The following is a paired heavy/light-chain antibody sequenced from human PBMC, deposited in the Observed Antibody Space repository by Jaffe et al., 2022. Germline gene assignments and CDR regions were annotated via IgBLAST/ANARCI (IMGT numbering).Light chain of an antibody. V-gene: IGLV2-23*02. J-gene: IGLJ3*02. CDR1: SSDVGSYNL. CDR2: EVS. CDR3: CSYAGSSTPRWV. Sequence: QSALTQPASVSGSPGQSITISCTGTSSDVGSYNLVSWYQQHPGKAPKLMIYEVSKRPSGVSNRFSGSKSGNTASLTISGLQAEDEADYYCCSYAGSSTPRWVFGGGTKLTVL.
Heavy chain of an antibody. J-gene: IGHJ4*02. CDR2: MNPNSGNT. D-gene: IGHD6-13*01. Sequence: QVQLVQSGAEVKKPGASVKVSCKASGYTFTSYDINWVRQATGQGLEWMGWMNPNSGNTGYAQKFQGRVTMTRNTSISTAYMELSSLRSEDTAVYYCARGRKVAAAGWHYWGQGTLVTVSS. CDR3: ARGRKVAAAGWHY. V-gene: IGHV1-8*01. CDR1: GYTFTSYD.